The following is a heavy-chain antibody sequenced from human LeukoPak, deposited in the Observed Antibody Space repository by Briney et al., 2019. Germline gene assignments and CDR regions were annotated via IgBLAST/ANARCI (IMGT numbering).Heavy chain of an antibody. Sequence: PSGTLSLTCTVSGGSISSYYWSWIRQPPGKGLEWIGYIYTSGSTNYNPSLKSRVTISVDTSKNQFSLKLSSVTAADTAVYYCARHPKRYNWNDHYYYYMDVWGKGTTVTVSS. CDR3: ARHPKRYNWNDHYYYYMDV. D-gene: IGHD1-20*01. CDR2: IYTSGST. V-gene: IGHV4-4*09. J-gene: IGHJ6*03. CDR1: GGSISSYY.